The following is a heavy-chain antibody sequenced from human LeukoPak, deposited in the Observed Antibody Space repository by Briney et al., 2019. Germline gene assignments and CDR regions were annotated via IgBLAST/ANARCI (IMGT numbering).Heavy chain of an antibody. D-gene: IGHD6-13*01. Sequence: GGSLRLSCAASGFTFSSYSMNWVRRAPGKGLEWVSSISSSSSYIYYADSVKGRFTISRDNAKNSLCLQMNSLRAEDTAVYYCAGGAGDYSSSWYWGQGTLVTVSS. V-gene: IGHV3-21*01. CDR3: AGGAGDYSSSWY. J-gene: IGHJ4*02. CDR1: GFTFSSYS. CDR2: ISSSSSYI.